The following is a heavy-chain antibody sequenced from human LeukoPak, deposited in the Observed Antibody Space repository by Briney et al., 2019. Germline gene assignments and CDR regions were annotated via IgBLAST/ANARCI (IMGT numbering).Heavy chain of an antibody. CDR2: INHSGST. J-gene: IGHJ3*02. Sequence: PSETLSLTCAVYGGSFSGYYWSWIRQPPGKGLEWIGEINHSGSTNYNPSLKSRVTISVDASKNQFSLKLSSVTAADTAVYYCARACYDSSGFDACDIWGQGTMVTVSS. D-gene: IGHD3-22*01. V-gene: IGHV4-34*01. CDR3: ARACYDSSGFDACDI. CDR1: GGSFSGYY.